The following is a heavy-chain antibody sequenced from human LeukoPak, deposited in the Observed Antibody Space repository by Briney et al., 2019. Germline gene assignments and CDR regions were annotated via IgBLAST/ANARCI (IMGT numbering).Heavy chain of an antibody. J-gene: IGHJ4*02. CDR3: AREEVAAAGVDY. CDR2: IYHSGST. D-gene: IGHD6-13*01. V-gene: IGHV4-30-4*08. Sequence: SQTLSLTCTVSGGSISSGDYYWSWIRQPPEKGLEWIGYIYHSGSTYYNPSLKSRVTISVDRTKNQFSLKLSSVTAADTAVYYCAREEVAAAGVDYWGQGTLVTVSS. CDR1: GGSISSGDYY.